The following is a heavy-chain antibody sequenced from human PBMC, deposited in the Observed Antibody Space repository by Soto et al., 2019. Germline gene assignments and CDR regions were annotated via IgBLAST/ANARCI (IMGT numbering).Heavy chain of an antibody. CDR2: ISAYNRDT. CDR1: GYTFTSYG. D-gene: IGHD3-16*01. CDR3: ARVPSRRFVDY. V-gene: IGHV1-18*04. J-gene: IGHJ4*02. Sequence: QVQLVQSGAEVKKPGASVKVSCKASGYTFTSYGISWVRQAPGQGLAWMGWISAYNRDTNYAQKLQGSSTVSTDTSTSTAYMELSGLRSDDTAVYYCARVPSRRFVDYWGQLTLVTVSS.